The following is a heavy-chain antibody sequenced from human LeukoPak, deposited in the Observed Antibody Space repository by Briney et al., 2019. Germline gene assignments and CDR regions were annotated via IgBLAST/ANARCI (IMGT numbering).Heavy chain of an antibody. J-gene: IGHJ6*02. Sequence: SETLSFTCAVYGGSFSGYYWSWIRQPPGKGLEWIGEINHSGSTNYNPSLKSRVTISVDTSKNQFSLKLSSVTAADTAVYYCARARGELFLYYYYYYGMDVWGQGTTVTVSS. V-gene: IGHV4-34*01. CDR2: INHSGST. CDR1: GGSFSGYY. D-gene: IGHD2-21*01. CDR3: ARARGELFLYYYYYYGMDV.